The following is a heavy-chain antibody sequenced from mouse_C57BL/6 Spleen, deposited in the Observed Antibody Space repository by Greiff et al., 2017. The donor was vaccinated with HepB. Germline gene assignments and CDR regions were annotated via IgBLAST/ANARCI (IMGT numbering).Heavy chain of an antibody. D-gene: IGHD2-5*01. CDR2: ISDGGSYT. CDR1: GFTFSSYA. Sequence: EVQLVESGGGLVKPGGSLKLSCAASGFTFSSYAMSWVRQTPEKRLEWVATISDGGSYTYYPDNVKGRFTISRDNAKNNLYLQMSHLKSEDTAMYYCANSNYGYFDVWGTGTTVTVSS. CDR3: ANSNYGYFDV. V-gene: IGHV5-4*01. J-gene: IGHJ1*03.